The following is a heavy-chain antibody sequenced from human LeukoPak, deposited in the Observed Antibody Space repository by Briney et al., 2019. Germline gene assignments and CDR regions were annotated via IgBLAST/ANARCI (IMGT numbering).Heavy chain of an antibody. CDR1: GGTFSSYA. V-gene: IGHV1-69*13. CDR3: ARDAGGYNKNWFDP. Sequence: ASVKVSCKASGGTFSSYAISWVRQAPGQGLEWMGGIIPIFGIANYAQKFQGRVTITADESTSTAYMELSSLRSEDTAVYYCARDAGGYNKNWFDPWGQGTLVTVSS. CDR2: IIPIFGIA. J-gene: IGHJ5*02. D-gene: IGHD5-24*01.